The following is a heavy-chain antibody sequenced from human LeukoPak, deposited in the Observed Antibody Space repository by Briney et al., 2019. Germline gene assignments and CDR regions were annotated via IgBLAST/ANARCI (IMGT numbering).Heavy chain of an antibody. J-gene: IGHJ4*02. CDR3: STGSGSLKD. Sequence: GGALRVSCAAPGFIFSDAWMSWVCQALGTGVEWVARIKSKADGGTTDYAASVKGRFTISRDDSENTLYLQMNSLKTEDTAVYFCSTGSGSLKDWGQGTLVTVSS. CDR2: IKSKADGGTT. CDR1: GFIFSDAW. V-gene: IGHV3-15*01. D-gene: IGHD1-26*01.